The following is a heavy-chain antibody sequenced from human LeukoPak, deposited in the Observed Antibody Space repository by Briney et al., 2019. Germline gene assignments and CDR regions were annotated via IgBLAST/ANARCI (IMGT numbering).Heavy chain of an antibody. Sequence: ASVTVSFKGSGYTLTELSMHWVRQAPGKGGEWVGGFDPEDGETIYAQKFQGRVTMTEDTSTDTAYMELSSLRSEDTAVYYCATNAGYLYYFDYWGQGTLVTVSS. CDR1: GYTLTELS. CDR2: FDPEDGET. D-gene: IGHD3-9*01. V-gene: IGHV1-24*01. CDR3: ATNAGYLYYFDY. J-gene: IGHJ4*02.